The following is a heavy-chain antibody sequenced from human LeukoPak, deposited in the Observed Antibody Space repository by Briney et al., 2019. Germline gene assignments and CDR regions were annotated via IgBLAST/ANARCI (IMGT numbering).Heavy chain of an antibody. CDR2: IYYSGST. D-gene: IGHD1-26*01. CDR1: GGSISSYY. CDR3: AGTGGTIPDY. J-gene: IGHJ4*02. Sequence: SETLSLTCTVSGGSISSYYWSWIRQPPGKGLEWIGYIYYSGSTNYNPSLKSRVTISVDTSKNQFSLKLSSVTTADTAVYYCAGTGGTIPDYWGQGTLVTVSS. V-gene: IGHV4-59*01.